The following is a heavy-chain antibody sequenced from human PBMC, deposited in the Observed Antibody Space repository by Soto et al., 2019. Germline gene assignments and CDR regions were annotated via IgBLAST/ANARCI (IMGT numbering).Heavy chain of an antibody. D-gene: IGHD2-21*02. CDR2: ISASISYT. CDR1: GFNFINNA. CDR3: ANQNTAKRAFDI. V-gene: IGHV3-23*01. Sequence: EAQLLESGGGLVQPGGSLRLSCTSSGFNFINNAMAWVRQAPGKGLAWVSTISASISYTYYADSVKGRFTISRDNSKNTVYLQINSLRADDTAVYYCANQNTAKRAFDIWGQGTMVTVSS. J-gene: IGHJ3*02.